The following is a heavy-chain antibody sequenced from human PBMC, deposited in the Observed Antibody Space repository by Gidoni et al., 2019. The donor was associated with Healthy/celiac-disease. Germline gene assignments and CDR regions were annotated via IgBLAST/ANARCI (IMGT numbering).Heavy chain of an antibody. D-gene: IGHD3-16*01. CDR2: ISCYVSNT. Sequence: QVQLVESGGGVVKPGGSLRLSCAASGFTFSSYAMPWVRQAPGKGLECVAGISCYVSNTDYADSLKGLFTNTRDNSKNTLYLQMTSLSAEDTAVSYCAGTLGVMEEGGAFDIWGQGTMVTVSS. CDR1: GFTFSSYA. V-gene: IGHV3-30-3*01. CDR3: AGTLGVMEEGGAFDI. J-gene: IGHJ3*02.